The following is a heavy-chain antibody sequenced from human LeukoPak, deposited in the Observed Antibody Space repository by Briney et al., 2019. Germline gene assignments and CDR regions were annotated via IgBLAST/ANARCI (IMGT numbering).Heavy chain of an antibody. V-gene: IGHV1-2*02. D-gene: IGHD6-13*01. CDR3: ARDSKQLVSGIPH. CDR2: INPNSGGT. Sequence: GASVKVSCKASGGTSNSHAISWVRQAPGQGLEWMGWINPNSGGTNYAQKFQGRVTMTRDTSISTAYMELSRLRSDDTAVYYCARDSKQLVSGIPHWGQGTLVTVSS. J-gene: IGHJ4*02. CDR1: GGTSNSHA.